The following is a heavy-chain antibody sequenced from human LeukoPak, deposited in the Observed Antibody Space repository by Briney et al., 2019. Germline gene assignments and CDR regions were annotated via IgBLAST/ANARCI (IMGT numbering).Heavy chain of an antibody. D-gene: IGHD3-3*01. CDR1: GFTVSSIH. Sequence: GGSLRLSCAASGFTVSSIHMVWVRQAPGKGLEWVSVTYTGGNSYYADSVKGRFIISRDISKNTLYLQMNSLRAEDTAVYYCAKAERITIFGVKDYWGQGTLVTVSS. V-gene: IGHV3-53*01. CDR2: TYTGGNS. CDR3: AKAERITIFGVKDY. J-gene: IGHJ4*02.